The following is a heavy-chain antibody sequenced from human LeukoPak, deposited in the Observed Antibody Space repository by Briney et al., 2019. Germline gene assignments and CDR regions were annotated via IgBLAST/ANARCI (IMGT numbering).Heavy chain of an antibody. Sequence: GGSLRLSCAASGFTLSSYSMGWVRQAPGKGLEWVSSLSGRVGSTDYSDSVKGRFTISRDNYRNTLYLKMNRLRAEGTAVYYCAKAQLLVRGYFDYWGQGTLVTVSS. CDR3: AKAQLLVRGYFDY. J-gene: IGHJ4*02. CDR2: LSGRVGST. CDR1: GFTLSSYS. D-gene: IGHD6-19*01. V-gene: IGHV3-23*01.